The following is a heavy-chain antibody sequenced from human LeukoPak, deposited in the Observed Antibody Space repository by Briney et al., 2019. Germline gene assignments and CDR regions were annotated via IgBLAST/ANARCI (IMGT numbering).Heavy chain of an antibody. Sequence: VASVQVSCPASGGTFSSYAISWVRQAPGQGLEWMGRIIPILGIANYAQKFQGRVTITADKSTSTAYMELSSLRSEDTAVYYCARALPNGPLYYFDYWGQGTLVTVSS. D-gene: IGHD2-8*01. CDR1: GGTFSSYA. V-gene: IGHV1-69*04. J-gene: IGHJ4*02. CDR2: IIPILGIA. CDR3: ARALPNGPLYYFDY.